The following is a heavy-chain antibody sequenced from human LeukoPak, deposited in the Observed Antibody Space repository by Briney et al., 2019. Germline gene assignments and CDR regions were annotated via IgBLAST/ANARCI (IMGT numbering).Heavy chain of an antibody. CDR1: GGSFSGYY. Sequence: PSETLSLTCAVYGGSFSGYYWSWIRQPPGKGLEWIGEINHSGSTNYNPSLKSRVTISVDTSKNQFSLKLSSVTAADTAVYYCAXXXWVTAYNWFDPWGQGTLVTVSS. CDR2: INHSGST. J-gene: IGHJ5*02. D-gene: IGHD2-21*02. V-gene: IGHV4-34*01. CDR3: AXXXWVTAYNWFDP.